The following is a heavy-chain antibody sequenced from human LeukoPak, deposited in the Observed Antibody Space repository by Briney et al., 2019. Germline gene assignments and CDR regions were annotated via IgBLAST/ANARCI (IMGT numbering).Heavy chain of an antibody. D-gene: IGHD6-19*01. J-gene: IGHJ4*02. CDR1: GFTFSTYW. CDR3: ARGGVSSPTIDY. Sequence: GGSLRLSCAASGFTFSTYWMHWVRQPPGKGLVWLSRINTVGTTTTYADSVKGRFTISRDNAKNTLYLQLNSLRADDTAVYFCARGGVSSPTIDYWGQGTLVTLSS. V-gene: IGHV3-74*01. CDR2: INTVGTTT.